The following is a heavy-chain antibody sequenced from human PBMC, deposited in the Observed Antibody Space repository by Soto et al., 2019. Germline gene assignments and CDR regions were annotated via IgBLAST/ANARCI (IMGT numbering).Heavy chain of an antibody. Sequence: QVQLQESGPGLVKPSETLSLTCTVSGGSISSYYWSCIRQPPGKGLEWIGYIYYGGSTNYNPSLKSRVTISVDRSKSQFSLKLSSVTAADTAVYYCARRYGGNFDYWGQGTLVTVSS. CDR3: ARRYGGNFDY. CDR2: IYYGGST. J-gene: IGHJ4*02. CDR1: GGSISSYY. D-gene: IGHD1-26*01. V-gene: IGHV4-59*01.